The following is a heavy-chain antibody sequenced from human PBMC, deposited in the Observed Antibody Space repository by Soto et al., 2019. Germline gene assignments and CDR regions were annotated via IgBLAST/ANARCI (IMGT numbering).Heavy chain of an antibody. V-gene: IGHV1-2*02. J-gene: IGHJ4*02. CDR3: ASDHSSSVLFDY. CDR2: IDPNSGGT. Sequence: ASVKVSCKASGYTFTGYDMHWVREAPGPGLEWMGWIDPNSGGTNYAQKFQGRVTMTRDTSISTAYMELSRLRSDDTAVYYCASDHSSSVLFDYWGQGTLVTVSS. CDR1: GYTFTGYD. D-gene: IGHD6-6*01.